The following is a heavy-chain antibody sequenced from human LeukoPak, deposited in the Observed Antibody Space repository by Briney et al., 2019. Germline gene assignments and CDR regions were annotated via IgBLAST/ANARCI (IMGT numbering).Heavy chain of an antibody. J-gene: IGHJ4*02. Sequence: SETLSLTCTVSGGSISSGDYYWSWIRQPPGKGLEWIGYIYYSGSTYYNPSLKSRVTISVDTSKNQFSLKLSSVTAADTAVYYCARASLHCSSTSCYILYSSGFDYWGQGTLVTVSS. D-gene: IGHD2-2*01. CDR1: GGSISSGDYY. CDR2: IYYSGST. V-gene: IGHV4-30-4*08. CDR3: ARASLHCSSTSCYILYSSGFDY.